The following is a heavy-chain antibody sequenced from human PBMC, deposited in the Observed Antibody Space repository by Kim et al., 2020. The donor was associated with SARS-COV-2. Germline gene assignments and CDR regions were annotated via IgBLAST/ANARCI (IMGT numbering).Heavy chain of an antibody. V-gene: IGHV4-34*01. CDR3: ARSSPPSRPDFDY. J-gene: IGHJ4*02. D-gene: IGHD6-6*01. Sequence: SETLSLTCAVYGGSFSGYYWSWIRQPPGKGLEWIGEINHSGSTNYNPSLKSRVTISVDTSKNQFSLKLSSVTAADTAVYYCARSSPPSRPDFDYWGQGTL. CDR2: INHSGST. CDR1: GGSFSGYY.